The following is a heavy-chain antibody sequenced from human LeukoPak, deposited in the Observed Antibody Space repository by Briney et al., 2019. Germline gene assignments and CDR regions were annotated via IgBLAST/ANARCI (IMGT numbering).Heavy chain of an antibody. CDR3: ARVYGSEIDY. CDR2: ISFDGNDK. V-gene: IGHV3-30*03. D-gene: IGHD3-10*01. J-gene: IGHJ4*02. Sequence: SCKASGYTFTSYGISWVRQAPGKGLEWVTLISFDGNDKKYADSVKGRFTVSRDNSRNTLFLQMNSLRPEDTAVYYCARVYGSEIDYWGQGTLVTVSS. CDR1: GYTFTSYG.